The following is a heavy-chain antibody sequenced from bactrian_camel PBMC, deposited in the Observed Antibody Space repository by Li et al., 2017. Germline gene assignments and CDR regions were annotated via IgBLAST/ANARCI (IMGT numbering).Heavy chain of an antibody. CDR2: ITSDGVA. CDR1: GFHFRDPD. CDR3: STGEQSVAVGTPGRLRL. D-gene: IGHD3*01. V-gene: IGHV3S53*01. J-gene: IGHJ4*01. Sequence: HVQLVESGGGSVQPGGSLRLSCTRSGFHFRDPDMGWYRQPPGNDCELVSTITSDGVAFYAEFAKGRFAISRDNAKNALYLQMDSLSQADTAVYYCSTGEQSVAVGTPGRLRLLGPGEPGHRL.